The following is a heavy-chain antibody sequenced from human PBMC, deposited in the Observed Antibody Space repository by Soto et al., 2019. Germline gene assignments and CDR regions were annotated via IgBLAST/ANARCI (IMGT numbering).Heavy chain of an antibody. V-gene: IGHV3-48*03. J-gene: IGHJ4*02. CDR3: ARDGYNSVY. CDR2: ISSSGSTI. Sequence: SLRRSCSASGFTVSSYEMNWVRQAPGKGLEWVSYISSSGSTIYYADSVKGRFTISRDNAKNSLYLQMNSLRAEDTAVYYCARDGYNSVYWGQGTLVTVSS. D-gene: IGHD5-12*01. CDR1: GFTVSSYE.